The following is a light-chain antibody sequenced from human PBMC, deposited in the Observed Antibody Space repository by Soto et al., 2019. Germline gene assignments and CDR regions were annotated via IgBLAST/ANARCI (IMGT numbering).Light chain of an antibody. J-gene: IGKJ2*02. CDR1: QSVSSSY. V-gene: IGKV3-20*01. CDR3: QQYGSSPCT. Sequence: EMVLKQSPGTLSLSPGERATLSCRASQSVSSSYLAWYQQKPGQAPRLLIYGASSRATGIPDRFSGSGSGTDFTLTISRLEPEDFAVYYCQQYGSSPCTFGQGTKLEIK. CDR2: GAS.